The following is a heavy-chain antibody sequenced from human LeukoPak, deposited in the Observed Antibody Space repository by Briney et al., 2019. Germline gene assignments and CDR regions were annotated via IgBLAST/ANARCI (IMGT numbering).Heavy chain of an antibody. D-gene: IGHD2-2*01. V-gene: IGHV4-38-2*02. CDR2: IYHSGST. CDR3: ARVACSSTSCHNDY. Sequence: SETLSLTCTVSGYSISSGYYWGWIRQPPGKGLEWIGSIYHSGSTYYNPSLKSRVTISVDTSKNQFSLKLSSVTAADTAVYYCARVACSSTSCHNDYWGQGTLVTVSS. CDR1: GYSISSGYY. J-gene: IGHJ4*02.